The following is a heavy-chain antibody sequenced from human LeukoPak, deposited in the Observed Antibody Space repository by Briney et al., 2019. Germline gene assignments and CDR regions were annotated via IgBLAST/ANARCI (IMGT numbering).Heavy chain of an antibody. CDR3: ARGSGYSSSSFDY. D-gene: IGHD6-6*01. Sequence: SETLSLTCTVSGYSISSGYYWGWIRQPPGKGLEWIGSIYHSGSTYYNPSLKSRVTISVDTSKNQFSLKLSSVTAADTAVYYCARGSGYSSSSFDYWGQGTLVTVSS. CDR1: GYSISSGYY. V-gene: IGHV4-38-2*02. J-gene: IGHJ4*02. CDR2: IYHSGST.